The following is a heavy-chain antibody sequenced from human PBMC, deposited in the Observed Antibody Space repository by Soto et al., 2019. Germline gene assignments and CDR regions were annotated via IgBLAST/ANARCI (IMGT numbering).Heavy chain of an antibody. CDR3: ATYGGEVEKSAFDI. Sequence: GGSLRLSCAASGFTFSSYGMHWVRQAPGKGLEWVAVIWYDGSNKYYADSVKGRFTISRDNSKNTLYLQMNSLRAEDTAVYYCATYGGEVEKSAFDIWGQGTMVTVSS. V-gene: IGHV3-33*01. CDR2: IWYDGSNK. J-gene: IGHJ3*02. D-gene: IGHD2-21*01. CDR1: GFTFSSYG.